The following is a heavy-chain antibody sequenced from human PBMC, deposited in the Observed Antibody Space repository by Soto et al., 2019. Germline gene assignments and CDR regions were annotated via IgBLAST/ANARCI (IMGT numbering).Heavy chain of an antibody. CDR2: ISYDGSNK. D-gene: IGHD6-19*01. V-gene: IGHV3-30-3*01. J-gene: IGHJ4*02. CDR1: GFTFSSYA. CDR3: ARQTHFEAVAQTYFDY. Sequence: GGSLRLSCAASGFTFSSYAMHWVRQAPGKGLEWVAVISYDGSNKYYADSVKGRFTISRDNSKNTLYLQMNSLRAEDTAVYYCARQTHFEAVAQTYFDYWGQGTLVTVSS.